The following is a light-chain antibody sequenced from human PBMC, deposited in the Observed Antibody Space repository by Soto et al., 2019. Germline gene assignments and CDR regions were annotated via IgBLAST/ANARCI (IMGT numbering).Light chain of an antibody. CDR1: SSDVGAYHY. CDR2: EVD. Sequence: QSVLTQPPSASESPGQSVTISCSGTSSDVGAYHYVSWYQHHPGRAPKLLIYEVDKRPPGVPGRFTGSKSGNTASLTVSGLQADDEADYYCFSYTSSGTYVFGTGTKVTVL. CDR3: FSYTSSGTYV. J-gene: IGLJ1*01. V-gene: IGLV2-8*01.